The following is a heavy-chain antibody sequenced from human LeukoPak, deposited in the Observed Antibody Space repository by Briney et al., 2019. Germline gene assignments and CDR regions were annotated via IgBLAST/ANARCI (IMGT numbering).Heavy chain of an antibody. D-gene: IGHD6-13*01. CDR2: IYYSGST. Sequence: SSETLSLTCTVSGGSISSYYWSWIRQPPGKGLEWIGYIYYSGSTNYNPSLKSRVTISVDTSKNQFSLKLSSVTAADTAVYYCARAGSSSGWFDPWGQGTLVTVSS. CDR1: GGSISSYY. J-gene: IGHJ5*02. V-gene: IGHV4-59*01. CDR3: ARAGSSSGWFDP.